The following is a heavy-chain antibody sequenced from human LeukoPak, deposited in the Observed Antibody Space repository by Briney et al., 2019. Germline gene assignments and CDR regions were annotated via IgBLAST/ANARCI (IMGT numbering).Heavy chain of an antibody. D-gene: IGHD3-22*01. Sequence: RRVWKNPNSGYTGYAQKFQGRVTMTRNTSISTAYMELSSLTSEDTAVYYCARGAPDSSGYYRHFDYWAQGSLVTVSS. CDR3: ARGAPDSSGYYRHFDY. V-gene: IGHV1-8*01. CDR2: KNPNSGYT. J-gene: IGHJ4*02.